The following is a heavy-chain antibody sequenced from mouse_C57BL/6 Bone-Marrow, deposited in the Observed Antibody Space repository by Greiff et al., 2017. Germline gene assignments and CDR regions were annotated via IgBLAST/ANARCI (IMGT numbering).Heavy chain of an antibody. Sequence: QVQLQQPGTELVKPGASVKLSCKASGYTFTSYWMHWVKQRPGQGLEWIGNINPSNGGTNYNEKFKSKATLTVDKSSSTAYMQLSSLTSEDSAVYYGARPLKLTGTFSPFDYWGQGTTLTVSS. D-gene: IGHD4-1*01. CDR2: INPSNGGT. CDR1: GYTFTSYW. CDR3: ARPLKLTGTFSPFDY. V-gene: IGHV1-53*01. J-gene: IGHJ2*01.